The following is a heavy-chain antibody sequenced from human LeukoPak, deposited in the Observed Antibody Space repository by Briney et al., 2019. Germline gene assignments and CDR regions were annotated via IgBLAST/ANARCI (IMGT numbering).Heavy chain of an antibody. CDR1: GFTFSSYS. J-gene: IGHJ3*02. CDR3: AREIPIRLIRYFDWSDAFDI. V-gene: IGHV3-48*04. D-gene: IGHD3-9*01. Sequence: GGSLRLSCAASGFTFSSYSMNWVRQAPGKGLEWVSYISSSSSTIYYADSVKGRFTISRDNAKNSLYLQMNSLRAEDTAVYYCAREIPIRLIRYFDWSDAFDIWGQGTMVTVSS. CDR2: ISSSSSTI.